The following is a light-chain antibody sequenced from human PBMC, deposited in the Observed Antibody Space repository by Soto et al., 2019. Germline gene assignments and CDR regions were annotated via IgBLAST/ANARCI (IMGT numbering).Light chain of an antibody. CDR3: CACARSHIHVL. Sequence: QSALTQPASVSGSPGQSITISCTGTSSDVASYNLVSWYQQHPGKAPKLMIYEVSERPSGVSNRFSGSKSGNTASLTISGLQAEDEADYYCACARSHIHVLFGGGTKVTVL. V-gene: IGLV2-23*02. CDR1: SSDVASYNL. J-gene: IGLJ2*01. CDR2: EVS.